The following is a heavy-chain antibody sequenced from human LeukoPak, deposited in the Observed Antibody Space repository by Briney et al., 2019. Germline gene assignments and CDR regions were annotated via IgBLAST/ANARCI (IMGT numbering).Heavy chain of an antibody. CDR3: AKENQYYDILTGLDY. J-gene: IGHJ4*02. V-gene: IGHV3-30*18. D-gene: IGHD3-9*01. CDR1: GFTFSSYG. Sequence: GRSLRLSCAASGFTFSSYGMHWVRQAPGKGLEWVAVISYDGSNKYYADSVKGRFTISRDNSKNTLYLQMNSLRAEDTAVYYCAKENQYYDILTGLDYCGQGTLVTVSS. CDR2: ISYDGSNK.